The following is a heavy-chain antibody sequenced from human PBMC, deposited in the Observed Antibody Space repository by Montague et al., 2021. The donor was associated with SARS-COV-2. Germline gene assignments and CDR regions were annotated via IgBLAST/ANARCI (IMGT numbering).Heavy chain of an antibody. CDR1: VGWIRGED. V-gene: IGHV4-59*01. CDR2: IYYRGIT. J-gene: IGHJ4*02. Sequence: SETLSLTCSVLVGWIRGEDWKSIRQPSGKGLEWNADIYYRGITKYNPSLKSRVTISVDTSKYQFSLKLSSVTAADMAVHYCARVKREYYYGLGASAHFDYWGQGNLVTVSS. CDR3: ARVKREYYYGLGASAHFDY. D-gene: IGHD3-10*01.